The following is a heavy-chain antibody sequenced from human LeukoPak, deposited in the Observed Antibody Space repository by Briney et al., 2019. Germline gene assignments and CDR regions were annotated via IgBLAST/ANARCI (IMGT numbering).Heavy chain of an antibody. Sequence: GGSLRLSCAASGFTFTTYEMNWVRQAPGKGLEWVSYISRSGSDIDYADSVKGRFTISRENAKNSLYLQMNSLRAEDTAVYYCARDRPYDTYFDYWGQGTLVTVSS. D-gene: IGHD3-22*01. CDR1: GFTFTTYE. V-gene: IGHV3-48*03. J-gene: IGHJ4*02. CDR3: ARDRPYDTYFDY. CDR2: ISRSGSDI.